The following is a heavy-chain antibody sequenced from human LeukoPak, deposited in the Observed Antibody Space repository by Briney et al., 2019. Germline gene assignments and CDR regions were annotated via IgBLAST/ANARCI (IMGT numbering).Heavy chain of an antibody. V-gene: IGHV1-8*01. J-gene: IGHJ5*02. CDR3: ARVVRRGYNWFDP. CDR1: GNTFTSYD. Sequence: ASVKVSCKASGNTFTSYDVNWVRQATGQGLEWMGWMNPNSGNTGYPQKFQGRVTMTRNTSISTAYMELSSLRSEDTAVYYCARVVRRGYNWFDPWGQGTLVTVSS. D-gene: IGHD3-10*01. CDR2: MNPNSGNT.